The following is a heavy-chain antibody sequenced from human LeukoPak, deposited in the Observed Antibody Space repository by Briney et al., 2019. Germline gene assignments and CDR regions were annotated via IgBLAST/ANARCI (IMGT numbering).Heavy chain of an antibody. CDR2: ISGSGGST. Sequence: GGSLRLSCAASGSTFSSYAMSWVRQAPGKGLEWVSAISGSGGSTYYADSVKGRFTISRDNSKNTLYLQMNSLRAEDTAVYYCAKGRYYYDSSGYHDYWGQGTLVTVSS. V-gene: IGHV3-23*01. D-gene: IGHD3-22*01. J-gene: IGHJ4*02. CDR1: GSTFSSYA. CDR3: AKGRYYYDSSGYHDY.